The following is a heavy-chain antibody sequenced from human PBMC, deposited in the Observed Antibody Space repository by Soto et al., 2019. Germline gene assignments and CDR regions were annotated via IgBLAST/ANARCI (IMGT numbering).Heavy chain of an antibody. J-gene: IGHJ6*02. V-gene: IGHV3-53*01. CDR3: ARELSSSSSGYYYYGMDV. D-gene: IGHD6-6*01. CDR2: IYSGGST. Sequence: VRQAPGKGLEWVSVIYSGGSTYYADSVKGRFTISRDNSKNTLYLQMNSLRAEDTAVYYCARELSSSSSGYYYYGMDVWGQGTTVTVSS.